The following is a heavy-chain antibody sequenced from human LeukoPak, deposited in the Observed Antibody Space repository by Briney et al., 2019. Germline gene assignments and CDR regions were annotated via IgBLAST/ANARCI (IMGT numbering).Heavy chain of an antibody. D-gene: IGHD2-2*01. V-gene: IGHV3-30*04. Sequence: PGGSLRLSCAASGFTFSTYAMHWVRQAPGKGLEWVAVISHDGSSKYYADSVKGRFTISRDNAKNSLYLQMNSLRAEDTALYYCAKDAARYCSSTSCYGFDYWGQGTLVTVSS. CDR1: GFTFSTYA. CDR3: AKDAARYCSSTSCYGFDY. J-gene: IGHJ4*02. CDR2: ISHDGSSK.